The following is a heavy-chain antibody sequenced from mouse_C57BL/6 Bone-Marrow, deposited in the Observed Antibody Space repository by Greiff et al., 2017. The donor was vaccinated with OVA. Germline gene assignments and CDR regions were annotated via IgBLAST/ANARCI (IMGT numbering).Heavy chain of an antibody. D-gene: IGHD2-1*01. V-gene: IGHV5-16*01. J-gene: IGHJ4*01. CDR1: GFTFSVYY. CDR2: INYDGSST. Sequence: EVKLVESEGGLVQPGSSMKLSCTASGFTFSVYYMAWVRQVPEKGLEWVANINYDGSSTYYLDSLKSRFIISRDNAKNILYLQMSSLKSEDTATYYCARRDLLRAMDYWGQGTSVTVSS. CDR3: ARRDLLRAMDY.